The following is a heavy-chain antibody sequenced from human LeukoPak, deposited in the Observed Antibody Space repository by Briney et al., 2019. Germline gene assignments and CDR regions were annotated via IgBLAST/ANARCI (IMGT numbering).Heavy chain of an antibody. V-gene: IGHV4-39*07. CDR2: VYYTGSP. J-gene: IGHJ4*02. CDR3: ARDRYDGTSHDHPPYFDY. D-gene: IGHD1-7*01. CDR1: SGSISTNNYY. Sequence: SETLSLTCTVSSGSISTNNYYWAWIRQPPGKGLEWIGSVYYTGSPYYNPSLKSRVTISVDTSKNQISLKLSSVTAADTALYYCARDRYDGTSHDHPPYFDYWGQGTLVTVSS.